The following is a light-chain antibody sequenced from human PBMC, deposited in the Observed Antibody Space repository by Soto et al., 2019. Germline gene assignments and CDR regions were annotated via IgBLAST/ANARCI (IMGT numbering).Light chain of an antibody. CDR2: AAS. Sequence: DIQMTQSPSSLSASVGDRVTITCRASQSISSYLNWYQQKPGKAPKLLIYAASSLQSGVPSRFSGSGSGTDFTLTISSLQPEDFATYYCQQSYPSFTFGPGTKVDIK. J-gene: IGKJ3*01. V-gene: IGKV1-39*01. CDR1: QSISSY. CDR3: QQSYPSFT.